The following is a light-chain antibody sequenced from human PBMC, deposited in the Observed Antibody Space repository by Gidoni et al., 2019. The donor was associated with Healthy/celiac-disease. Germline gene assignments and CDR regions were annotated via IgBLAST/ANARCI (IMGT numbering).Light chain of an antibody. J-gene: IGLJ7*01. CDR1: SSNIGSNT. V-gene: IGLV1-44*01. CDR3: AAWDDSLNGAV. CDR2: SNN. Sequence: QSVLTQPPSASGTPGPRVTISCSGSSSNIGSNTVNWYQQPPGTAPKLLIYSNNQRPSGVPDRFSGSKSGTSASLAISGLQSEDEADYYCAAWDDSLNGAVFGGGTQLTVL.